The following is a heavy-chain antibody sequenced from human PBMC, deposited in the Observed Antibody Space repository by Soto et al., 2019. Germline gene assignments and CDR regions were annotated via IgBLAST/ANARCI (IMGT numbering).Heavy chain of an antibody. V-gene: IGHV3-15*01. CDR2: IRGQGDGWTA. Sequence: QLVESGGGFVKPGMSLRLTCAASGFTFSNAWMTWVRQAPGKGLERVGLIRGQGDGWTADYAPSVRGRFAISRDDPQYMVFLHMDNPQPEDTAVYYCITAPHRWGRGTLVTVSS. CDR3: ITAPHR. J-gene: IGHJ4*02. CDR1: GFTFSNAW.